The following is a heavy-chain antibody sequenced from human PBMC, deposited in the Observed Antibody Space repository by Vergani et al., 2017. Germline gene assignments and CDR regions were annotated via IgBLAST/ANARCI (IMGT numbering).Heavy chain of an antibody. D-gene: IGHD2-2*01. CDR3: AGEGVIVVVPAAIEDYYYGMDV. CDR2: IIPIFGTA. V-gene: IGHV1-69*18. J-gene: IGHJ6*02. CDR1: GGTFSSYA. Sequence: QVQLVQSGAEVKKPGSSVKVSCKASGGTFSSYAISWVRQAPGQGLEWMGRIIPIFGTANYAQKFQGRVTITADESTSTAYMELSSLRSEDTAVYYCAGEGVIVVVPAAIEDYYYGMDVWGQGTTVTVSS.